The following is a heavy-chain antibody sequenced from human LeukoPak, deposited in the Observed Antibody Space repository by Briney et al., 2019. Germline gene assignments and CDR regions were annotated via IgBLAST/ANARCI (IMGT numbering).Heavy chain of an antibody. CDR2: IWSDGSNR. CDR1: GFTFSHYG. V-gene: IGHV3-33*06. Sequence: GGSLRLSCATSGFTFSHYGMHWVRQAPGKGLEWVAVIWSDGSNRYYGDPVKGRFTISRDNFQRTVYLQMISLRAEDTAVYYGAKDAQRGFDYSNSLDNWGQGTLVTVSS. J-gene: IGHJ4*02. D-gene: IGHD4-11*01. CDR3: AKDAQRGFDYSNSLDN.